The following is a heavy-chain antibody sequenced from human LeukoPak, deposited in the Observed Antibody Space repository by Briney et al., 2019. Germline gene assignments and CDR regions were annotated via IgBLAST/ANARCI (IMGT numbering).Heavy chain of an antibody. CDR1: GYTFTSYG. CDR3: ARGGAKGYSSSRVIFDY. CDR2: ISAYYGST. J-gene: IGHJ4*02. V-gene: IGHV1-18*01. D-gene: IGHD6-6*01. Sequence: GASVKVSCKASGYTFTSYGISWVRQSPGQGLEWMGWISAYYGSTNYAQKLQGRVTITTDTSTSKAYVELRSLRSDDTAVDYCARGGAKGYSSSRVIFDYRGEGTLVTVSS.